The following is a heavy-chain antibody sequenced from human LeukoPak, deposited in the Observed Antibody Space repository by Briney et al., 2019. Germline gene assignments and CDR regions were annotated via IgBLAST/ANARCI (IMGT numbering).Heavy chain of an antibody. CDR1: GFTFMSYA. Sequence: GGSLRLSCAASGFTFMSYAMSWVRQAPRKGLEWVSTISGSGGSTFYADSVKGRFTFSRDNSKNTLFLQMNSLRAEDTAIYYCAKIAAAGYYFYSKDVWGRGTTVTVSS. CDR2: ISGSGGST. D-gene: IGHD6-13*01. V-gene: IGHV3-23*01. J-gene: IGHJ6*03. CDR3: AKIAAAGYYFYSKDV.